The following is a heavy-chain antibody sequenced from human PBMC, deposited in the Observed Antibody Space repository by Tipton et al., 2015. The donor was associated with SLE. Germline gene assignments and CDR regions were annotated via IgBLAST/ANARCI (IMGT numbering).Heavy chain of an antibody. J-gene: IGHJ4*02. Sequence: TLSLTCAVYGGSFSGYYWSWIRQPPGKGLEWIGEINHSGSTNYNPSLKSRVTISVDTSKNQFSLKLSSVTAADTAVYYCARDPDGYSYGYPDYWGQGTLVTVSS. CDR3: ARDPDGYSYGYPDY. D-gene: IGHD5-18*01. CDR1: GGSFSGYY. CDR2: INHSGST. V-gene: IGHV4-34*01.